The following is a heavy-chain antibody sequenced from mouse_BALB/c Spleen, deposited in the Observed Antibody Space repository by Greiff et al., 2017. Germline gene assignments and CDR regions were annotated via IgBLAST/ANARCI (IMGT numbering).Heavy chain of an antibody. CDR1: GYTFTSYW. J-gene: IGHJ4*01. D-gene: IGHD2-1*01. CDR3: ARDGNYVYYAMDY. Sequence: QVQLKQPGAELVKPGASVKLSCKASGYTFTSYWMHWVKQRPGQGLEWIGEINPSNGRTNYNEKFKSKATLTVDKSSSTAYMQLSSLTSEDSAVYYCARDGNYVYYAMDYWGQGTSVTVSS. V-gene: IGHV1S81*02. CDR2: INPSNGRT.